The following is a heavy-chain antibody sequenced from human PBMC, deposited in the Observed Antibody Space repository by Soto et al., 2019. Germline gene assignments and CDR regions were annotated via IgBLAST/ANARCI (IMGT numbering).Heavy chain of an antibody. D-gene: IGHD1-20*01. Sequence: GGSLRLSCAASGFTFSAYWMSWVRQTPGKGLEWVANIKHDGSEKYYVDSVKGRFTISRDNAKDSLFLEMNSLRAEDTAVFYCAIITRGFSMDVWGQGTTVTVSS. CDR2: IKHDGSEK. CDR1: GFTFSAYW. J-gene: IGHJ6*02. V-gene: IGHV3-7*01. CDR3: AIITRGFSMDV.